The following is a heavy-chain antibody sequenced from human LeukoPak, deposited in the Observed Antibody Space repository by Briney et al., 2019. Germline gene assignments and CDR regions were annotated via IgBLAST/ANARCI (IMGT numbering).Heavy chain of an antibody. J-gene: IGHJ4*02. Sequence: GGSLRLSCEASGFTFSSYWMSWVRQAPGKGLEWVANIKTDGSEKYYVDSVKGRFTISRDNAKNSLYLQMNSLRAEDTAVYFCARGGGLDVWGQGTLVTVSS. D-gene: IGHD3/OR15-3a*01. V-gene: IGHV3-7*03. CDR1: GFTFSSYW. CDR3: ARGGGLDV. CDR2: IKTDGSEK.